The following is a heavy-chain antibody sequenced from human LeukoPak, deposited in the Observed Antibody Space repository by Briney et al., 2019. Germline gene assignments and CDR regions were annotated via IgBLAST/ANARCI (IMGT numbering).Heavy chain of an antibody. D-gene: IGHD1-26*01. CDR3: ASVAGGGRELFDA. CDR1: EFTVSSNY. J-gene: IGHJ4*02. V-gene: IGHV3-66*01. Sequence: PGVSLRLSCAAPEFTVSSNYMASVGQSPGNSLEWVSLIYSGCDTFYADFVKVIFTISRDNSKNTLFLHMNSLRAEDTAVYYCASVAGGGRELFDAWGQGTLVTVSS. CDR2: IYSGCDT.